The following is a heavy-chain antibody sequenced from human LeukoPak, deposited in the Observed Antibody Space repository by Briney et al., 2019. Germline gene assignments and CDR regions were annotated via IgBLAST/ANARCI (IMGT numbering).Heavy chain of an antibody. CDR1: GGSFSGYY. CDR2: INHSGGT. V-gene: IGHV4-34*01. Sequence: SETLSLTCAVYGGSFSGYYWSWIRQPPGKGLEWIGEINHSGGTNYNPSLKSRVTISVDTSKNQFSLKLSSVTAADTAVYYCARAFGDYAAYFQHWGQGTLVTVSS. D-gene: IGHD4-17*01. J-gene: IGHJ1*01. CDR3: ARAFGDYAAYFQH.